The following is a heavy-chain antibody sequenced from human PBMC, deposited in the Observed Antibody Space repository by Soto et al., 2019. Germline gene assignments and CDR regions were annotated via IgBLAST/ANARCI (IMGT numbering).Heavy chain of an antibody. V-gene: IGHV4-30-4*01. CDR2: RHISAGS. Sequence: QIKLQKSGPGLIKPSQTLSLTSNFLNLPFKTGQSFWSWFGRPPGKGREWLGDRHISAGSLYNPSVRGRVSISVDMSRGQVFLTLNSVSAADTAVYFCARGRVSPRGRRRWYFDLWGRGTLVSVSS. J-gene: IGHJ2*01. CDR3: ARGRVSPRGRRRWYFDL. D-gene: IGHD3-10*01. CDR1: NLPFKTGQSF.